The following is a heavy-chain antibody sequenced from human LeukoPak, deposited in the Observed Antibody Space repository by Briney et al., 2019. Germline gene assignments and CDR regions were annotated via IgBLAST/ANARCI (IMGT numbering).Heavy chain of an antibody. CDR3: ARVTYSGYQHFDY. Sequence: PSETLSLTCTVSGGSISTNTYYWGWIRLPPGKGLEWIGEIHHRGTTYYNPSLRSRVTISVDTSKNQFSLRLTSVTAADTAAYYCARVTYSGYQHFDYWGQGNLVTVS. J-gene: IGHJ4*02. CDR1: GGSISTNTYY. CDR2: IHHRGTT. V-gene: IGHV4-39*07. D-gene: IGHD3-22*01.